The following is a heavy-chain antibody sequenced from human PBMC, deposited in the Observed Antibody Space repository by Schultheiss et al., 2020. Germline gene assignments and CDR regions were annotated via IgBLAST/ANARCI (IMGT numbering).Heavy chain of an antibody. CDR1: GGSISSSSYY. D-gene: IGHD4-17*01. CDR2: IYYSGSS. J-gene: IGHJ3*02. Sequence: SETLSLTCTVSGGSISSSSYYWGWIRQPPGKGLEWIGYIYYSGSSNYNPSLKSRVTISVDTSKNQFSLKLSSVTAADTAVYYCARWTTTVTDDAFDIWGQGTMVTVSS. CDR3: ARWTTTVTDDAFDI. V-gene: IGHV4-61*05.